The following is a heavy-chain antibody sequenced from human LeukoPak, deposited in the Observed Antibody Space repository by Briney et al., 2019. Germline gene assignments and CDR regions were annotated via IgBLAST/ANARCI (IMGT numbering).Heavy chain of an antibody. D-gene: IGHD1-26*01. CDR1: GGSISSNNNW. CDR3: ARDPSEWERPLDY. CDR2: IYHSGCT. J-gene: IGHJ4*02. V-gene: IGHV4-4*02. Sequence: SETLSLTCAVSGGSISSNNNWWRWVRQAPGKGLEWIGEIYHSGCTNYNPSLKSRVTISVDKSKNQFSLNLTSLTAADTAVYYCARDPSEWERPLDYWGQGTLVTVSS.